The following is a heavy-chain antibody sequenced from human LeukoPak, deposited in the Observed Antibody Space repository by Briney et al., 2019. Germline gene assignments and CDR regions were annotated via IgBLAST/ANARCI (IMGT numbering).Heavy chain of an antibody. V-gene: IGHV1-2*02. CDR2: INPNSGGT. D-gene: IGHD5-18*01. J-gene: IGHJ4*02. CDR3: ARDLGTAMAPFDY. CDR1: GYTFTGYY. Sequence: ASVKVSCKASGYTFTGYYMHWVRQAPGQGLEWTGWINPNSGGTNYAQKFQGRVTMTRDTSISTAYMELSRLRSDDTAVYYCARDLGTAMAPFDYWGQGTLVTVSS.